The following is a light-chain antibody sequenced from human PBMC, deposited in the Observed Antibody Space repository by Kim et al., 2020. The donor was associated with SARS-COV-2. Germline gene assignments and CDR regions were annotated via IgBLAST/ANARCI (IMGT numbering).Light chain of an antibody. CDR1: QSVSSY. J-gene: IGKJ3*01. CDR3: QQRSNWPLFT. V-gene: IGKV3-11*01. CDR2: DAS. Sequence: SPGERATLSCRASQSVSSYLAWYQQKPGQAPRLLIYDASNRATGIPARFRGSGSGTDFTLTISSLGPEDFAFYYCQQRSNWPLFTFGPGTKVDIK.